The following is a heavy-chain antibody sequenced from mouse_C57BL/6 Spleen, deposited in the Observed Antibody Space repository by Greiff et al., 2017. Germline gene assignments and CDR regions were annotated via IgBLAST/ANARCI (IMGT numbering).Heavy chain of an antibody. CDR3: ARGDHGHDGDAMDY. J-gene: IGHJ4*01. D-gene: IGHD2-2*01. Sequence: VQLQESGAELVKPGASVKISCKASGYAFSSYWMNWVKQRPGKGLEWIGQIYPGDGDTNYNGKFKGKATLTADKSSSTAYMQLRSLTSEDSAVYFCARGDHGHDGDAMDYWGQGTSVTVSS. V-gene: IGHV1-80*01. CDR2: IYPGDGDT. CDR1: GYAFSSYW.